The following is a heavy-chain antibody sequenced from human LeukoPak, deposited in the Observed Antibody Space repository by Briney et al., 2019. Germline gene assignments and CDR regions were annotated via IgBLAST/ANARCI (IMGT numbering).Heavy chain of an antibody. CDR2: IYHSGST. D-gene: IGHD2-2*01. CDR3: ASVRTSFLGFDP. CDR1: GGSTSRYY. V-gene: IGHV4-39*07. J-gene: IGHJ5*02. Sequence: PSETLYLTCTVSGGSTSRYYWGWIRQPPGKGLEWIGSIYHSGSTYYNPSLKSRVTISVDTSKNQFSLKLSSVTAADTAVYYCASVRTSFLGFDPWGQGTLVTVSS.